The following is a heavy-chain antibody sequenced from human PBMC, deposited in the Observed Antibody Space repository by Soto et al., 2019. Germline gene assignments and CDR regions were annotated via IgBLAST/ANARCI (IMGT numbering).Heavy chain of an antibody. Sequence: SETLSLTCTVSGGSISSSSYYWGWIRRPPGKGLEWIGSIYYSGSTYYNPSLKSRVTISVDTSKNQFSLKLSSVTAADTAVYYCAESSIAARPFDYWGQGTLVTVSS. D-gene: IGHD6-6*01. V-gene: IGHV4-39*01. CDR1: GGSISSSSYY. CDR3: AESSIAARPFDY. CDR2: IYYSGST. J-gene: IGHJ4*02.